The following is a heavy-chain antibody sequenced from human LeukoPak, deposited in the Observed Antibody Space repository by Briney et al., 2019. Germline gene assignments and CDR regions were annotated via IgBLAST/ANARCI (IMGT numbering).Heavy chain of an antibody. CDR2: ISSSSSTI. CDR3: ARVPTYYYDSSGYFDY. D-gene: IGHD3-22*01. V-gene: IGHV3-48*01. J-gene: IGHJ4*02. CDR1: GFTFSSYS. Sequence: GGSLRLSCAASGFTFSSYSMNWVRQAPGKGLEWVSYISSSSSTIYYADSVKGRFTISRDNAKNSLYLQMNSLRAEDTAVYYCARVPTYYYDSSGYFDYWGQGTQVTVSS.